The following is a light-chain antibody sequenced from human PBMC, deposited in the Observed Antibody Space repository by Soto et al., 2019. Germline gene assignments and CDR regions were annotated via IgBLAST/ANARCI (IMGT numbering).Light chain of an antibody. V-gene: IGKV3-15*01. CDR1: QNIYSN. CDR2: RAS. CDR3: LQYHNLWA. J-gene: IGKJ1*01. Sequence: IVLTQSPAMLSVSPGESATLSFRASQNIYSNVAWYQQRPGQAPRLLIYRASTRAPGIPARFSGSGSGTEFTLTISSLQSEDFTVYSCLQYHNLWAFAQGAEVDIK.